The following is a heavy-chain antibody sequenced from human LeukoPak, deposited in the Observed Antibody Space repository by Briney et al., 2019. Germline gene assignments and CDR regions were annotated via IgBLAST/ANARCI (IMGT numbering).Heavy chain of an antibody. CDR1: GGSFSGYY. D-gene: IGHD3-22*01. CDR2: INHSGST. J-gene: IGHJ4*02. Sequence: PSETLSLTCAVYGGSFSGYYWSWIRQPPGKGLEWIGEINHSGSTNYNPSLKSRVTISVDTSKNQFSLKLSSVTAADTAVYYCARRKISITMIVVVINLGFDYWGQGTLVTVSS. CDR3: ARRKISITMIVVVINLGFDY. V-gene: IGHV4-34*01.